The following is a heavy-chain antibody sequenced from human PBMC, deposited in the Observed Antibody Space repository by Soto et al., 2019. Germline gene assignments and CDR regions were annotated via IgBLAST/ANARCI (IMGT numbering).Heavy chain of an antibody. CDR3: ARGDYGDYDFDY. CDR1: GFTFSSYG. CDR2: IWYDGSNK. J-gene: IGHJ4*02. Sequence: QVQLVESGGGVVQPGRSLRLSCAASGFTFSSYGMHWVRQAPGKGLEWAAVIWYDGSNKYYADSVKGRFTISRDNSKNTLYLQMNSLRAEDTAVYYCARGDYGDYDFDYWGQGTLVTVSS. D-gene: IGHD4-17*01. V-gene: IGHV3-33*01.